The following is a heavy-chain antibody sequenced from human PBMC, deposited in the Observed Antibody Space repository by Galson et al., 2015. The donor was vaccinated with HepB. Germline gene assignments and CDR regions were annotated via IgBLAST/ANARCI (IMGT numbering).Heavy chain of an antibody. CDR3: ARGGPIGGY. CDR2: IKQDGSEK. CDR1: GFTFNSYW. J-gene: IGHJ4*02. V-gene: IGHV3-7*01. D-gene: IGHD3-16*01. Sequence: SLRLSCAVSGFTFNSYWMIWVRQAPGKGLEWVANIKQDGSEKYYVDSVKGRFTISRDNAKNSLYLQMNSLRAEDTAVYYCARGGPIGGYWGQGSLVTVSS.